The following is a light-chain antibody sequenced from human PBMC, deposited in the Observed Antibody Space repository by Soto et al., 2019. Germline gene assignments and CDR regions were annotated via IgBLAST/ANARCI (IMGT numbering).Light chain of an antibody. J-gene: IGKJ2*01. CDR2: QVS. CDR1: QSLVWSDGKTH. Sequence: DVVMTQSPLSLPVTLGQPASISCKSSQSLVWSDGKTHLNWFHQRPAQSPRRLIYQVSNWDSGVPVTFSGSGAVTEFTLKISRVEAEDVGVYDCMQSTLWPYTFGQGTKLEIK. CDR3: MQSTLWPYT. V-gene: IGKV2D-30*01.